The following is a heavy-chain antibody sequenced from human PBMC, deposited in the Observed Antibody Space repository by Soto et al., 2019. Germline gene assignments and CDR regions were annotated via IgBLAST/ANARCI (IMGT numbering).Heavy chain of an antibody. D-gene: IGHD5-12*01. J-gene: IGHJ4*02. V-gene: IGHV4-38-2*01. CDR2: IHHSGST. Sequence: SETLSLTCAVSGYPISSGYYWGWIRQPPGKGLEWIGIIHHSGSTYYNPSLRSRITISVDTSKNQFSLKMPSVTAADTAVYYCARSSGYVPGGYWGQGILVTVSS. CDR3: ARSSGYVPGGY. CDR1: GYPISSGYY.